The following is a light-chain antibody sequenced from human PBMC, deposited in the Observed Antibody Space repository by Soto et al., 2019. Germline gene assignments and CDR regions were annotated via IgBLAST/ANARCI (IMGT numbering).Light chain of an antibody. J-gene: IGKJ4*01. CDR2: AAS. CDR1: ETVSTN. Sequence: EVVMTQSPATLSVSPGERATLSCRASETVSTNLAWYQQKPGQAPRLLIYAASTRATGIPARFSGSGSGTAFTLTISSLQSEDFAIYYCQQYDIATGFGGGTKV. CDR3: QQYDIATG. V-gene: IGKV3-15*01.